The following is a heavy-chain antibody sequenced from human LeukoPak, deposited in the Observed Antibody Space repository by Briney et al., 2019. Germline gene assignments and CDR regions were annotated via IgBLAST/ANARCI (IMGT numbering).Heavy chain of an antibody. CDR3: ASALWFGELELDP. V-gene: IGHV4-39*01. CDR2: IYYSGST. D-gene: IGHD3-10*01. J-gene: IGHJ5*02. CDR1: GGSISSSSYF. Sequence: SETLSLTCTVSGGSISSSSYFWGWIRQPPGKGLEWIGSIYYSGSTYYNPSLKSRATISVDMSKTQFSMKLSSVTAADTAVYYCASALWFGELELDPWGQGTLVTVSS.